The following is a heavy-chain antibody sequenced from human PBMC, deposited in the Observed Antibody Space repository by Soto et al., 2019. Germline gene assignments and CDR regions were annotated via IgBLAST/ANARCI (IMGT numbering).Heavy chain of an antibody. Sequence: SETLSLTCTVSGGSISSYYWSWIRQPPGKGLEWIGYIYYSGSTNYNPSLKSRVTISVDTSKNQFSLKLSSVTAADTAVYYCARHWAGITGTYRGFFDYWGHGTLVTVSS. V-gene: IGHV4-59*08. CDR1: GGSISSYY. D-gene: IGHD1-7*01. CDR2: IYYSGST. CDR3: ARHWAGITGTYRGFFDY. J-gene: IGHJ4*01.